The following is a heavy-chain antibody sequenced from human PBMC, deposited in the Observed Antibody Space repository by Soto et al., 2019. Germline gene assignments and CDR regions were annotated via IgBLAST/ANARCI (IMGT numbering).Heavy chain of an antibody. CDR1: GGTFNTYA. J-gene: IGHJ4*02. Sequence: QMQLVQSGAEVKERGSSVKISCKTSGGTFNTYALTWVRQAPGQGLEWIGGIIPIFGIKNVAQRFQGRVTINADESLTTAYMGKTSLRSDDTAVDYCAKEAGDHWGQGTLVTVSS. V-gene: IGHV1-69*01. CDR2: IIPIFGIK. CDR3: AKEAGDH. D-gene: IGHD3-10*01.